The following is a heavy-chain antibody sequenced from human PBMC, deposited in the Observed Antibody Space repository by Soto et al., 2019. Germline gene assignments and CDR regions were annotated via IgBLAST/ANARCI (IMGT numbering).Heavy chain of an antibody. CDR3: ARESALGYCISTSCPTSDS. CDR1: GFTFSSYA. J-gene: IGHJ4*02. CDR2: ISYDGGNK. D-gene: IGHD2-2*01. Sequence: PGGSLRLSCAAYGFTFSSYAMHWVRQAPGKGLEWVAVISYDGGNKYYADSVKGRFTISRDNSQNTLSLQMNSLRGEDTAVYYCARESALGYCISTSCPTSDSWGQGTLVTVSS. V-gene: IGHV3-30-3*01.